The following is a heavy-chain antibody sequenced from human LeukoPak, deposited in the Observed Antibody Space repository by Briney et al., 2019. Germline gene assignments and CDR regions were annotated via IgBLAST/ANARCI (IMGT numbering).Heavy chain of an antibody. Sequence: SVKVSCKASGGTFSSYAISWVRQAPGQGLEWMGGIIPIFGTANYAQKFQGRVTITADKSTSTAYMELSSLRSEDTAVYYCASKGKLYYFDYWGQGTLVTVSS. J-gene: IGHJ4*02. CDR1: GGTFSSYA. CDR3: ASKGKLYYFDY. D-gene: IGHD2/OR15-2a*01. CDR2: IIPIFGTA. V-gene: IGHV1-69*06.